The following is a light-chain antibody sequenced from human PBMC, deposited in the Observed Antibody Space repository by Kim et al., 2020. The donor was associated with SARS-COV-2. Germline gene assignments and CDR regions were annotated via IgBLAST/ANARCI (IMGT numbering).Light chain of an antibody. CDR1: QRVTSN. CDR3: QQYNRWPPYI. CDR2: GAS. Sequence: SPWERATLPCRASQRVTSNLAWYQQRPGQAPRLLIYGASIRATGIPDRFSGSGSGTEFTLTISSLQPEDFALYYCQQYNRWPPYIFGQGTKLEIK. J-gene: IGKJ2*01. V-gene: IGKV3-15*01.